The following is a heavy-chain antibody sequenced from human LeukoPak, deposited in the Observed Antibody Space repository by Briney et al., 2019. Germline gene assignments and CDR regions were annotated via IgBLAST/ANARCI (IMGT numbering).Heavy chain of an antibody. J-gene: IGHJ6*02. Sequence: KPSETLSLTCAVYGGSFSGYYWSWIRQPPGKGLEWIGEINHSGSTNYNPSLKSRVTISVDTSKNQFSLKLSSVTAADTAVYYCARGRPLVTQYYYYGMDVWGQGTTVTVSS. CDR2: INHSGST. CDR3: ARGRPLVTQYYYYGMDV. V-gene: IGHV4-34*01. D-gene: IGHD1-26*01. CDR1: GGSFSGYY.